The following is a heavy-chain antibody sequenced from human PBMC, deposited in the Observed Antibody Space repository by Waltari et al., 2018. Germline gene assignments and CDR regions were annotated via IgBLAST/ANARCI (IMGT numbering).Heavy chain of an antibody. D-gene: IGHD6-19*01. J-gene: IGHJ2*01. V-gene: IGHV4-34*01. CDR1: GGSFSGYY. Sequence: QVQLQQWGAGLLKPSETLSLTCAVYGGSFSGYYWSWIRQPPGKGLEWIGEINHRGSTNYNPSLKRRVTISVDTSKNQFSLKLSSVTAADPAVYYCARYGGIAVALRFWYFDLWGRGTLVTVSS. CDR2: INHRGST. CDR3: ARYGGIAVALRFWYFDL.